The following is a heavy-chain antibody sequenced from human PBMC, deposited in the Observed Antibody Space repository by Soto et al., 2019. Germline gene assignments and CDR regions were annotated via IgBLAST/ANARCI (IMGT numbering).Heavy chain of an antibody. J-gene: IGHJ4*02. CDR1: GFTFSSYA. V-gene: IGHV3-30-3*01. CDR3: ARDKSPYSSGWHNRHFDY. Sequence: QVQLVESGGGVVQPGRSLRLSCAASGFTFSSYAMHWVRQAPGKGLEWVAVISYDGSNKYYADSVKGRFTISRDNFKNTLYLKMKGMRAEDTAVYYCARDKSPYSSGWHNRHFDYWGQGTLVTVSS. D-gene: IGHD6-19*01. CDR2: ISYDGSNK.